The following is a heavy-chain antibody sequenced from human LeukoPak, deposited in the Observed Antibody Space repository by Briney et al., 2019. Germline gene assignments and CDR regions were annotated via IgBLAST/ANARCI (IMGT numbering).Heavy chain of an antibody. CDR2: ISSGSRTI. V-gene: IGHV3-48*01. CDR1: GFTFSSYS. D-gene: IGHD7-27*01. J-gene: IGHJ5*02. CDR3: ARELLGLWFDP. Sequence: GGALRLSCAASGFTFSSYSMNWVRQAPGKGLEWVSYISSGSRTIDYADSVKGRFTISGDNAKNSLYLQMNSLRAEDTAVYYCARELLGLWFDPWGQGTLVTVSS.